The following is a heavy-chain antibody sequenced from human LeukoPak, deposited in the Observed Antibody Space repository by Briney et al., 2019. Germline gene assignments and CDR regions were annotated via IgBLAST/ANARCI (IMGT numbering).Heavy chain of an antibody. J-gene: IGHJ4*02. CDR3: ARSGLKGSYYYDSSGYYLDY. CDR2: INHSGST. D-gene: IGHD3-22*01. V-gene: IGHV4-34*01. CDR1: GGSFSGYY. Sequence: PSETLSLTCAVYGGSFSGYYWSWIRQPPGKGLEWIGEINHSGSTNYNPSLKSRVTISVDTSKNQFSLKLSSVTAADTAVYYCARSGLKGSYYYDSSGYYLDYWGQGTLVTVSS.